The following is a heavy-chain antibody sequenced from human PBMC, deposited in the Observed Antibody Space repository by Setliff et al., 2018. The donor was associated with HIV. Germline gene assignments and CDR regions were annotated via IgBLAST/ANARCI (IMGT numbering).Heavy chain of an antibody. V-gene: IGHV3-7*01. CDR1: GFTFSSYW. CDR2: IKEDGSDK. J-gene: IGHJ4*02. Sequence: GESLKISCAASGFTFSSYWMSWVRQAPGKGLEWVANIKEDGSDKAYVDFVKGRFTISRDNAKNSLYLQMNSLRVDDTAVYYCARDHGGKDYWGQGTLVTVSS. CDR3: ARDHGGKDY.